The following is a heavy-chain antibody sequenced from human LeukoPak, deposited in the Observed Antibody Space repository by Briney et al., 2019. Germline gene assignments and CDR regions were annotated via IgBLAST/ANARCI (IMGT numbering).Heavy chain of an antibody. J-gene: IGHJ4*02. CDR3: ARGSLGDGSLLIDY. CDR2: IKGDGSDT. D-gene: IGHD3-10*01. V-gene: IGHV3-74*01. CDR1: GFTFRSYW. Sequence: GVPLRLSCAASGFTFRSYWMHWVRKAPGKGLVWVSRIKGDGSDTTYADSVKGRFTISRDHAKSTVYLPVHSLRAEDTAVYYCARGSLGDGSLLIDYWGQGTLVTVSS.